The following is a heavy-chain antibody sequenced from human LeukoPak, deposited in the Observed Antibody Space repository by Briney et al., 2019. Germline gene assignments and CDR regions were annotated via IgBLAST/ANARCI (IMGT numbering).Heavy chain of an antibody. CDR2: INWNGGST. Sequence: GSLRLSCAASGFTLDDYGMSWVRQAPGKGLEWVSGINWNGGSTGYADSVKGRFTISRDNAKNSLYLQMNSLRAEDTALYYCARRIVATIKGRGYYFDYWGQGTLVTVSS. CDR3: ARRIVATIKGRGYYFDY. J-gene: IGHJ4*02. V-gene: IGHV3-20*04. CDR1: GFTLDDYG. D-gene: IGHD5-12*01.